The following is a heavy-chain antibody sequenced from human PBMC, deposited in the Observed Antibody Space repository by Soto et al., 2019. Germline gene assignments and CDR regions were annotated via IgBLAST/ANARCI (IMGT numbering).Heavy chain of an antibody. CDR1: GYTFTSYG. V-gene: IGHV1-18*04. Sequence: ASVKVSCKASGYTFTSYGISWVRQAPGQGLEWMGWISAYNGNTNYAQKLQGRVTMTTDTSTSTAYMELRSLRSDDTAVYYCARDSGIAAAGTTDNWFDPWGQGTLVTVSS. D-gene: IGHD6-13*01. CDR3: ARDSGIAAAGTTDNWFDP. CDR2: ISAYNGNT. J-gene: IGHJ5*02.